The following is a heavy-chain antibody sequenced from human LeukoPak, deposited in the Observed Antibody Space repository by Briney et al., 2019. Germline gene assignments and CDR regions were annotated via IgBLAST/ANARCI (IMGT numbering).Heavy chain of an antibody. J-gene: IGHJ4*02. V-gene: IGHV4-30-2*01. Sequence: SETLSLTCAVSGGSISSGGYSWSWIRQPPGKGLEWIGYIYHSGSTYYNPSLKSRVTISVDRSKNQFSLKLSSVTAADTAVYYCASSTAMARFDYWGQGTLVTVSS. CDR2: IYHSGST. D-gene: IGHD5-18*01. CDR3: ASSTAMARFDY. CDR1: GGSISSGGYS.